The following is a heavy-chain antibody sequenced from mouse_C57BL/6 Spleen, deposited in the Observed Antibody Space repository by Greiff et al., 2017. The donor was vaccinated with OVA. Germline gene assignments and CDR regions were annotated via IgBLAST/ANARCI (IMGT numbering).Heavy chain of an antibody. CDR2: IWTGGGT. Sequence: VKVVESGPGLVAPSQSLSITCTVSGFSLTSYAISWVRQPPGKGLEWLGVIWTGGGTNYNSALKSRLSISKDNSKSQVFLKMNSLQTDDTARYYCATYYGSSERDYAMDYWGQGTSVTVSS. D-gene: IGHD1-1*01. V-gene: IGHV2-9-1*01. J-gene: IGHJ4*01. CDR3: ATYYGSSERDYAMDY. CDR1: GFSLTSYA.